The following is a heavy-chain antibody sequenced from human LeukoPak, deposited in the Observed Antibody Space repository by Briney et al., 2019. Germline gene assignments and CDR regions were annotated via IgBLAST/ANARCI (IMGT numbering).Heavy chain of an antibody. J-gene: IGHJ4*02. CDR2: IRYDGSNK. CDR3: AKDGFSEQQLVPGFDY. D-gene: IGHD6-13*01. CDR1: GFTFSSYG. Sequence: GGSLRLSCAASGFTFSSYGMHWVRQAPGKGLEWVAFIRYDGSNKYYADSVKGRFTISRDNSKNTLYLQMNSLRAEDTAVYYCAKDGFSEQQLVPGFDYWGQGTLVTVSS. V-gene: IGHV3-30*02.